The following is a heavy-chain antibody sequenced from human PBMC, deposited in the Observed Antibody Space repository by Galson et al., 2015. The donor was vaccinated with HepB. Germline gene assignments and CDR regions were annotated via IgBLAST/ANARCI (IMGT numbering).Heavy chain of an antibody. J-gene: IGHJ4*01. CDR3: ARGEYYDSDDYYYVWGFDY. CDR2: IIPLLGRA. V-gene: IGHV1-69*13. Sequence: SVKVSCKASGGTFSNYAISWVRQAPGQGLEWMGGIIPLLGRADYTQRFQGRVTITADASTTTAYMELSSLRSEDTAMYYCARGEYYDSDDYYYVWGFDYWGQGTLVTVSS. D-gene: IGHD3-22*01. CDR1: GGTFSNYA.